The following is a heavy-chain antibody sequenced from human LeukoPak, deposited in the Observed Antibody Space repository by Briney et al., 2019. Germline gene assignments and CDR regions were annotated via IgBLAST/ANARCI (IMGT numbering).Heavy chain of an antibody. J-gene: IGHJ4*02. CDR1: GGSISSYY. CDR3: AIAIFGVARFDY. CDR2: IYYSGST. V-gene: IGHV4-59*01. D-gene: IGHD3-3*01. Sequence: PSETLSLTCTVSGGSISSYYWSWIRQPPGKGLEWIGYIYYSGSTNYNPSLKSRVTISVDTSKNQFSLKLSPVTAADTAVYYCAIAIFGVARFDYWGQGTLVTVSS.